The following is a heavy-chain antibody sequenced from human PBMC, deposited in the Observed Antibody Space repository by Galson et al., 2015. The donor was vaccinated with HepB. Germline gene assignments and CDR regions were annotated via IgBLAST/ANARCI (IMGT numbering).Heavy chain of an antibody. Sequence: SMRICCAAYGFTFSNYWMHCVRQAPGKGQVRVAYINFDGTSTRYADSVKGRFTRSRVNADNKLYLQMNSLRAEDTAVYYCTREFAFGCGSYSHWGQGTLVTVSS. D-gene: IGHD3-16*01. CDR1: GFTFSNYW. V-gene: IGHV3-74*01. CDR3: TREFAFGCGSYSH. J-gene: IGHJ4*02. CDR2: INFDGTST.